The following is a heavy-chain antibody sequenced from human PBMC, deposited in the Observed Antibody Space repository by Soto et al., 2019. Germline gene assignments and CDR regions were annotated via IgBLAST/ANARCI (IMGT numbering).Heavy chain of an antibody. Sequence: GGSLRLCCAASGLSFCSYGMHWVRQAPGKGLEWVAVIWYDGSNKYYADSVKGRFTISRDNYKNTLYLQINSLTAEDTAVYYCAREDYDESSFDSWGQGTQVTVSS. CDR1: GLSFCSYG. V-gene: IGHV3-33*01. CDR3: AREDYDESSFDS. CDR2: IWYDGSNK. J-gene: IGHJ4*02. D-gene: IGHD4-17*01.